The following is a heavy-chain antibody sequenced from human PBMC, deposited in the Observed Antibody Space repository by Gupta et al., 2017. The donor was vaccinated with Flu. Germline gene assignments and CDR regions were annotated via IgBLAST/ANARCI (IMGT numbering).Heavy chain of an antibody. V-gene: IGHV3-30*18. J-gene: IGHJ4*02. CDR1: GFTFRNYG. CDR3: AKDRKYMVRGVAQNRGPDY. Sequence: QVQLVESGGGVVKPGRSLRISCAASGFTFRNYGMHGIRQAPGKGLEWVADISYDGSNKFYADSVKGRFIIARDKTKNTLYLQMNTLRGEDTAVYFCAKDRKYMVRGVAQNRGPDYWGQGTLVTVSS. D-gene: IGHD3-10*01. CDR2: ISYDGSNK.